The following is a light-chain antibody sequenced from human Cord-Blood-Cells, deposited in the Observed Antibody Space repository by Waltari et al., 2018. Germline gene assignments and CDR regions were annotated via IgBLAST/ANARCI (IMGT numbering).Light chain of an antibody. CDR1: QSISSW. CDR3: QQYNSYWT. J-gene: IGKJ1*01. CDR2: DAS. Sequence: DIQMTQSPSTLSASVGDRVTITCLASQSISSWLAWYQQKPGKAPKLLIYDASSLESGFPSRCSGSGSGTEFTLTISSLQPDDFATYYCQQYNSYWTFGQGTKVEIK. V-gene: IGKV1-5*01.